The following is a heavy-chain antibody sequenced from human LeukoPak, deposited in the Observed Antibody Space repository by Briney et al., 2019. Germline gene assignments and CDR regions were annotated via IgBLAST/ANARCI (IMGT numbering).Heavy chain of an antibody. Sequence: PGGSLRLSCAASGFTVSSNYMSWVRQAPGKGLEWVSVIYSGGSTYYADSVKGRFTISRDNSKNTLYLQMNSLRAEDAAVYYCARDPLPALLWFGELSVSDYWGQGTLVTVSS. CDR3: ARDPLPALLWFGELSVSDY. D-gene: IGHD3-10*01. CDR2: IYSGGST. J-gene: IGHJ4*02. V-gene: IGHV3-66*01. CDR1: GFTVSSNY.